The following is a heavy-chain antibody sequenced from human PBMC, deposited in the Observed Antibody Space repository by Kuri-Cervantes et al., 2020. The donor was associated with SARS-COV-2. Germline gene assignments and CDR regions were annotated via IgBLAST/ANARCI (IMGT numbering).Heavy chain of an antibody. J-gene: IGHJ4*02. V-gene: IGHV3-74*01. D-gene: IGHD1-1*01. CDR3: VRDGDHWNFDY. Sequence: GESLKISCAASGFTFSGHWIHWVRQAPGKGLVWVSRINPDGSYTNNADCVKGRFTLSRDNAKNMLFLQMNSLRAEDTAVYYCVRDGDHWNFDYWGQGTLVTVSS. CDR2: INPDGSYT. CDR1: GFTFSGHW.